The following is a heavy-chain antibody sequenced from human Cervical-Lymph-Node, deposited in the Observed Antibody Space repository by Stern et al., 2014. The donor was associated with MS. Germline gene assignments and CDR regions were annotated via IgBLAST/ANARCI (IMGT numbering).Heavy chain of an antibody. D-gene: IGHD1-26*01. V-gene: IGHV5-51*03. CDR1: GYSFTNYW. CDR2: IYPSDSDT. CDR3: ARGAPPEN. J-gene: IGHJ4*02. Sequence: VQLVQSGAEVKKPGESLKISCKTAGYSFTNYWIGWVRQMPGKGLEWMGIIYPSDSDTRSSPSFQGQVIISADKSSGTAYLQWRSLKASDSGIYYCARGAPPENWGQGTLVTVSS.